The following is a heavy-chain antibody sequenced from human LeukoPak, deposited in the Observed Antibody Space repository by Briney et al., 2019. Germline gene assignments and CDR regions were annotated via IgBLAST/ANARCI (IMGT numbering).Heavy chain of an antibody. CDR1: GFTFDDYA. CDR3: AKGNTAMAPVFDY. V-gene: IGHV3-9*01. J-gene: IGHJ4*02. Sequence: GGSLRLSCAASGFTFDDYAMHWVRQAPGKGLGWVSGISWNSGTIGYADSVKGRFTISRDNAKNSLYLQMNSLRAEDTALYYCAKGNTAMAPVFDYWGQGTLVTVSS. D-gene: IGHD5-18*01. CDR2: ISWNSGTI.